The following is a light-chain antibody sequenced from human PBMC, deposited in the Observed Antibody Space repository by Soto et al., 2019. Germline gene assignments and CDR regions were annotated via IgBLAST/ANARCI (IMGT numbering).Light chain of an antibody. CDR1: QSIRTY. CDR3: QESFSTSIVT. CDR2: AGS. J-gene: IGKJ4*01. Sequence: DVQLTQSPSSLSAAVGDRVTITCRASQSIRTYLNWYQQRPGKAPKVLIYAGSSLHSGVPSRFSGSGSGTEVTLPISSLQPEDFATYYWQESFSTSIVTFGGGTRVEI. V-gene: IGKV1-39*01.